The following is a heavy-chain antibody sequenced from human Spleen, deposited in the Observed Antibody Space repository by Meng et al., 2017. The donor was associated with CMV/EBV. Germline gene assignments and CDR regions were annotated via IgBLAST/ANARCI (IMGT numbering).Heavy chain of an antibody. CDR3: AKDPGGSTAMDPTGSAFDI. D-gene: IGHD5-18*01. Sequence: GESLKISCAASGFTFSSYGMHWVRQAPGKGLEWVAFIRYDGSNKYYADSVKGRLTISRDNSKNTLYLQMNSLRAEDTAVYYCAKDPGGSTAMDPTGSAFDIWGQGTMVTVSS. CDR2: IRYDGSNK. V-gene: IGHV3-30*02. J-gene: IGHJ3*02. CDR1: GFTFSSYG.